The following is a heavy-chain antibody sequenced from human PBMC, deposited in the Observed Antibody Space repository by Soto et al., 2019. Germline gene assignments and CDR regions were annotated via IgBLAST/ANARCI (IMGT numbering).Heavy chain of an antibody. V-gene: IGHV4-31*03. Sequence: SESLSLTYTVSGGSISSGGYYWNWIRQHPGKGLEWIGYIYYSGSTYYNPSLKSRVTRSVDTSKNQFSLKLSSVTAADTAVYYCARQNPPGYYYYAMDVWGQGTTVTVSS. J-gene: IGHJ6*02. CDR3: ARQNPPGYYYYAMDV. CDR2: IYYSGST. CDR1: GGSISSGGYY.